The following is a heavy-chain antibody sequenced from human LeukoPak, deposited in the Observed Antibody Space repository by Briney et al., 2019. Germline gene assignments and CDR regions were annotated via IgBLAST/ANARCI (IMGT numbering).Heavy chain of an antibody. Sequence: GGSLRLSCAASGFTFSSYAMSWVRQAPGKGLEWVSAISGSSSTIYYADSVKGRFTISRDNAKNSLYLQMNSLRAEDTAVYYCARVGGLRYFDWLAVWGQGTLVTVSS. J-gene: IGHJ4*02. CDR1: GFTFSSYA. CDR2: ISGSSSTI. V-gene: IGHV3-48*04. D-gene: IGHD3-9*01. CDR3: ARVGGLRYFDWLAV.